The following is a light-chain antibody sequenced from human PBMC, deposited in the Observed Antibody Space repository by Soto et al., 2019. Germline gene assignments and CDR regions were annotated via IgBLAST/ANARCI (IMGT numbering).Light chain of an antibody. J-gene: IGKJ2*01. V-gene: IGKV2-28*01. CDR3: MQALQSPRT. Sequence: DIVMTQSPLSLPVTPGEPASISCRSSQSLLHNNGFNYLDWYLQKPGQSPQLLIYLGSNRASGVPDRFSGSGSGTDFTLKISRVEAEDVGVYYCMQALQSPRTFGQGTKLEIE. CDR1: QSLLHNNGFNY. CDR2: LGS.